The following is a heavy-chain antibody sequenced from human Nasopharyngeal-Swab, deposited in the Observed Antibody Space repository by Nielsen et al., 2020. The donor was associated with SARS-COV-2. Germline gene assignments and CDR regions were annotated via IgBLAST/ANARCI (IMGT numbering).Heavy chain of an antibody. CDR3: AKEARGTIFGVVIGMDV. J-gene: IGHJ6*02. Sequence: GESLKISCAASGFTFSSYGMHWVRQAPGKGLEWVAVISYDGSNKYYADSVKGRFTISRDNSKNTLYLQMNSLRAEDTAVYYCAKEARGTIFGVVIGMDVWGQGTTVTVSS. V-gene: IGHV3-30*18. D-gene: IGHD3-3*01. CDR2: ISYDGSNK. CDR1: GFTFSSYG.